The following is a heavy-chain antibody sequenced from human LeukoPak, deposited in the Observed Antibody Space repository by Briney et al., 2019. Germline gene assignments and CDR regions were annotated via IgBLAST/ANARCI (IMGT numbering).Heavy chain of an antibody. CDR2: INHSGST. J-gene: IGHJ4*02. D-gene: IGHD6-6*01. Sequence: SETLSLTCAVYGGSFSGYYWSWIRQPPEKGLEWIGEINHSGSTNYNPSLKSRVTISVDTSKNQFSLKLSSVTAADTAVYYCTTIEYSSSIVYWGQGTLVTVSS. CDR3: TTIEYSSSIVY. V-gene: IGHV4-34*01. CDR1: GGSFSGYY.